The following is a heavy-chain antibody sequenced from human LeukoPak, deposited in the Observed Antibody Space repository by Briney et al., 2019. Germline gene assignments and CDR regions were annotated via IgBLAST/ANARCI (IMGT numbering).Heavy chain of an antibody. CDR1: GGSFSGYY. J-gene: IGHJ6*02. CDR2: INHSGST. Sequence: KPSETLSLTCAVYGGSFSGYYWSWIRQPPGKGLEWIGEINHSGSTNYNPSPKSRVTISVDTSKNQFSLKLSSVTAADTAVYYCARGPHSAYYYYYYGTDVWGQGTTVTVSS. CDR3: ARGPHSAYYYYYYGTDV. V-gene: IGHV4-34*01.